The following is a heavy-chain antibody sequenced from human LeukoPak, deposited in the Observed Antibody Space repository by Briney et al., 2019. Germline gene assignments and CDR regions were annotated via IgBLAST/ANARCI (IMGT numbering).Heavy chain of an antibody. CDR2: IYSGGST. V-gene: IGHV3-53*01. Sequence: GGSLRLSCAASGFTVSTNYMSWVRQAPGKGLEWVSVIYSGGSTYYADSVKGRFTISRDNSENTLHLQMNNLRAEDTAAYYCARDGYSGYHWLNWGQGTLVTVSS. D-gene: IGHD5-12*01. CDR3: ARDGYSGYHWLN. J-gene: IGHJ4*02. CDR1: GFTVSTNY.